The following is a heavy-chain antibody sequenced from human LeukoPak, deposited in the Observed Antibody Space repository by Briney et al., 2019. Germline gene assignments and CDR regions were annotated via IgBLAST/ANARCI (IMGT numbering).Heavy chain of an antibody. Sequence: GASVKVSCKASGHTFTGYYMHWVRQAPGQGLEWMGWINPNSGGTNCAQKFQGRVTMTRDTSISTAYMELSRLRSDDTAVYYCAKSIVGAFDYWGQGTLVTVSS. CDR2: INPNSGGT. V-gene: IGHV1-2*02. CDR3: AKSIVGAFDY. CDR1: GHTFTGYY. J-gene: IGHJ4*02. D-gene: IGHD1-26*01.